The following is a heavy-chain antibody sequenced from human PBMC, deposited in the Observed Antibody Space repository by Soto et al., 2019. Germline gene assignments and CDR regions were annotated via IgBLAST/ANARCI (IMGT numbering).Heavy chain of an antibody. CDR2: ISYDGSNK. CDR3: AKDEGQLERDY. CDR1: GFTFSSYG. Sequence: QVQLVESGGGVVQPGRSLRLSCAASGFTFSSYGMHWVRQAPGKGLEWVAVISYDGSNKYYADSVKGRFTISRDNSKNTLYLQMNSLRAEATAVYYCAKDEGQLERDYWGQGTLVTVSS. V-gene: IGHV3-30*18. J-gene: IGHJ4*02. D-gene: IGHD1-1*01.